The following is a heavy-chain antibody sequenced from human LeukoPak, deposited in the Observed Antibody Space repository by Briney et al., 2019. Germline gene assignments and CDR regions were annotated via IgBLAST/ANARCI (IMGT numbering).Heavy chain of an antibody. CDR1: GFTFGTYG. Sequence: GGSPRLSCAASGFTFGTYGMSWVRQAPGKGLEWVSGISASGGGTFYADSVKGRFTISRDNSKNMLYLQMNNVRAEDTALYYCAKDMWGDGYKFDSWGQGTPVTVSS. CDR3: AKDMWGDGYKFDS. J-gene: IGHJ4*02. D-gene: IGHD5-24*01. CDR2: ISASGGGT. V-gene: IGHV3-23*01.